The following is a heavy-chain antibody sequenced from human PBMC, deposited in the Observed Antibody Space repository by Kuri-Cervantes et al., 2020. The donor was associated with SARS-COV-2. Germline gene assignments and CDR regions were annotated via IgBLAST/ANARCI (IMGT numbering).Heavy chain of an antibody. Sequence: GESLKISCAASGFTFSSYWMSWVRQAPGKGLEWVANIKQDGSEKYYVDSVKGRFTISRDNAKNSLYLQMNSLRAEDTAVYYCARGSSSTYFDYWGQGTLVTDSS. CDR3: ARGSSSTYFDY. V-gene: IGHV3-7*01. J-gene: IGHJ4*02. CDR2: IKQDGSEK. CDR1: GFTFSSYW. D-gene: IGHD6-6*01.